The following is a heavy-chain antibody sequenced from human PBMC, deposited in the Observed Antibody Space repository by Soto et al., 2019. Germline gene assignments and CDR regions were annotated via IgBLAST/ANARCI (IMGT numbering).Heavy chain of an antibody. J-gene: IGHJ6*02. CDR2: ISPNSGGT. Sequence: GASVKVSCKASGYTFTGYYMHWVRQAPGRGLEWMGWISPNSGGTNYAQKFQGRVTMTRDTSISTAYMELSRLRSDDTAVYYCARVYVDTAIIDYYGMDVWGQGTTVTV. CDR3: ARVYVDTAIIDYYGMDV. CDR1: GYTFTGYY. D-gene: IGHD5-18*01. V-gene: IGHV1-2*02.